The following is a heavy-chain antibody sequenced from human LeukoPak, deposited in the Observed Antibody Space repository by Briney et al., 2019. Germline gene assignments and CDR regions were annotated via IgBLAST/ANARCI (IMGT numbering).Heavy chain of an antibody. CDR3: AREGDLDILTGYSPDAFDI. J-gene: IGHJ3*02. V-gene: IGHV4-4*07. D-gene: IGHD3-9*01. Sequence: SETLSLTCTVSGGSISSYYWSWIRQPAGKGLEWIGRIYTSGGTTYNPSLKSRVTMSVDTSKNQFYLKLSSVTVADTAVYYCAREGDLDILTGYSPDAFDIWGQGTMVTVSS. CDR1: GGSISSYY. CDR2: IYTSGGT.